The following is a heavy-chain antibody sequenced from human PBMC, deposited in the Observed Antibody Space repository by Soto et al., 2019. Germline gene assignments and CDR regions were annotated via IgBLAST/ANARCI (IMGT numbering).Heavy chain of an antibody. CDR2: ISAYNGNT. J-gene: IGHJ3*02. CDR1: GYTFTSYG. V-gene: IGHV1-18*01. Sequence: ASVKVSCKASGYTFTSYGISWVRQAPGQGLEWMGWISAYNGNTNYAQKLQGRVTMTTDTSTSTAYMELRSLRSDDTAVYYCARDEGNDYGDLDAFDIWGQGTMVTFSS. CDR3: ARDEGNDYGDLDAFDI. D-gene: IGHD4-17*01.